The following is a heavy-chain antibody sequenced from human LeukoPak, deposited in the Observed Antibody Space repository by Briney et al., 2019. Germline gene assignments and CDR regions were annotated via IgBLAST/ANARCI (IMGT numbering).Heavy chain of an antibody. CDR2: MNPNSGNT. CDR3: VRAPRSFYCSSTSCQFNRARAYYYYYMDV. J-gene: IGHJ6*03. V-gene: IGHV1-8*03. Sequence: ASVKVSCKASGYTFTSYDINWVRQATGQGLEWMGWMNPNSGNTGYAQKFQGRVTITRNTSISTAYMELSSLRSEDTAVYYCVRAPRSFYCSSTSCQFNRARAYYYYYMDVWGKGTTVTVSS. CDR1: GYTFTSYD. D-gene: IGHD2-2*01.